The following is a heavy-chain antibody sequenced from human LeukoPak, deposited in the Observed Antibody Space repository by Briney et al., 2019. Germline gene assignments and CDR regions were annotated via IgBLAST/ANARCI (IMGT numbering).Heavy chain of an antibody. CDR3: ARETGSAVGSTDFDY. V-gene: IGHV3-7*01. CDR1: GFPFSSYW. CDR2: LKQDGSKK. D-gene: IGHD4-17*01. Sequence: GGSLRLSCVASGFPFSSYWMTWVRQAPGKGLEWVANLKQDGSKKSYVDSVKGRFTISRDNSKNTLYLQMNSLRAEDTAVYYCARETGSAVGSTDFDYWGQGTLVTVSS. J-gene: IGHJ4*02.